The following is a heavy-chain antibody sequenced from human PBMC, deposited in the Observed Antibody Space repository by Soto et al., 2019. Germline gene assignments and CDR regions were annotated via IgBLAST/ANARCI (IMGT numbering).Heavy chain of an antibody. Sequence: KAIGYNRTNYAIHLVRHAPGQGLEWMGWISAYNGNTNYAQKLQGRVTMTTDTSTSTAYMELRSLRSDDTAVYYCARASGSSYWFDPWGQGTLVTVSS. CDR3: ARASGSSYWFDP. V-gene: IGHV1-18*01. CDR2: ISAYNGNT. D-gene: IGHD1-26*01. CDR1: GYNRTNYA. J-gene: IGHJ5*02.